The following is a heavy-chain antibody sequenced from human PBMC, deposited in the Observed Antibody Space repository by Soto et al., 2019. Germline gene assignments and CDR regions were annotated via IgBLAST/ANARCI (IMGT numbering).Heavy chain of an antibody. J-gene: IGHJ4*02. CDR2: INPNSGDT. V-gene: IGHV1-2*02. CDR1: GFTLTDYF. Sequence: ASVKVSCKASGFTLTDYFFHWVRQAPGQGLEWMGWINPNSGDTNYAEKFHGRVTMTRDTSISTAYMELSRLTSDDTAVYYCVRELYSGRFDYWGQGTPVTVSS. CDR3: VRELYSGRFDY. D-gene: IGHD1-26*01.